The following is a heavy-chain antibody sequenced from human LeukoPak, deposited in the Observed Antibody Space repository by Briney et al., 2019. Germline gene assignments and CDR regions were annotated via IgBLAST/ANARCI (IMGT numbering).Heavy chain of an antibody. CDR3: AKETADDSNFNADDSSYHYGLDV. D-gene: IGHD4-11*01. V-gene: IGHV3-48*04. CDR2: ISSSSNTI. CDR1: GFSISSYS. J-gene: IGHJ6*02. Sequence: PGGSLRLSCAASGFSISSYSMNWVRQAPGRGLEWLSYISSSSNTIYYADSVKGRFTISRDNAKNSLYLHMNSLRAEDTAVYYCAKETADDSNFNADDSSYHYGLDVWGQGTTVTVSS.